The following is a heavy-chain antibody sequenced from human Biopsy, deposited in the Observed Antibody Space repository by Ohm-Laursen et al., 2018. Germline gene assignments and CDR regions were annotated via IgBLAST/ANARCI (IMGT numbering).Heavy chain of an antibody. D-gene: IGHD5-12*01. CDR1: GGSITGDF. J-gene: IGHJ4*02. V-gene: IGHV4-59*08. CDR2: RFHSGSP. CDR3: ARLSRRGYIIFFDY. Sequence: GTLSLTCTVSGGSITGDFWTWIRQTPEKGLEWIGYRFHSGSPIYNPSLQSRVTISIDTSKNQFSLTLSSVSAADTAVYYCARLSRRGYIIFFDYWGRGTRVTVSS.